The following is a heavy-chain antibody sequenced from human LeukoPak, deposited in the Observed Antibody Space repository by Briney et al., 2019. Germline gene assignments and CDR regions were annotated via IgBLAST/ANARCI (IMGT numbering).Heavy chain of an antibody. V-gene: IGHV4-39*07. CDR1: GGSISSSSYY. Sequence: SETLSLTCTVSGGSISSSSYYWGWIRQPPGKGLEWIGSIYYSGSTYYNPSLKSRVTISVDTSKNQFSLKLSSVTAADTAVYYCARDKSLRRQDIVVVPAAMDVRWGQGTLVTVSS. CDR3: ARDKSLRRQDIVVVPAAMDVR. CDR2: IYYSGST. D-gene: IGHD2-2*01. J-gene: IGHJ4*02.